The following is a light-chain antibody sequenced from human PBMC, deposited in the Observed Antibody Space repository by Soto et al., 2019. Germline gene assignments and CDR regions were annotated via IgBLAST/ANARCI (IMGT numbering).Light chain of an antibody. CDR3: QQYYSTPPF. V-gene: IGKV4-1*01. Sequence: DIVMTQSPDSLAVSLGERATINCKSSQSVLYSSNNKNYLAWYQQKPGQPPKLLIYWASTRESGVPDRFSGSGSGTDFTLTISSLQAEDVAVYYGQQYYSTPPFFGQGTKLEIK. J-gene: IGKJ2*01. CDR2: WAS. CDR1: QSVLYSSNNKNY.